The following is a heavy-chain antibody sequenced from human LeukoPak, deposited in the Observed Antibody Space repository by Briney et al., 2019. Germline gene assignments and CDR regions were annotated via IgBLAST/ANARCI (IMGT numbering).Heavy chain of an antibody. CDR1: GGSISSGGYY. V-gene: IGHV4-31*03. CDR3: ARENYGDSQRGYYYYGMDV. J-gene: IGHJ6*02. Sequence: KSSETLSLTCTVSGGSISSGGYYWSWIRQHPGKGLEWIGYIYYSGSTYYNPSLKSRVTISVDTSKNQFSLKLSSVTAADTAVYYCARENYGDSQRGYYYYGMDVWGQGTTVTVSS. CDR2: IYYSGST. D-gene: IGHD4-17*01.